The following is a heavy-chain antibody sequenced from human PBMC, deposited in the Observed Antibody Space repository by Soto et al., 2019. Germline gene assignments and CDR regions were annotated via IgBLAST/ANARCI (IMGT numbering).Heavy chain of an antibody. CDR3: ARDLVSPISTGGMDV. CDR2: IWYDGSNK. J-gene: IGHJ6*02. Sequence: GGSLRLSCAASGFTFSSYGMHWVRQAPGKGLEWVAVIWYDGSNKYYADSVKGRFTISRDNSKNTLYLQMNSLRAEDTAVYYCARDLVSPISTGGMDVWGQGTTVTVSS. D-gene: IGHD3-22*01. V-gene: IGHV3-33*01. CDR1: GFTFSSYG.